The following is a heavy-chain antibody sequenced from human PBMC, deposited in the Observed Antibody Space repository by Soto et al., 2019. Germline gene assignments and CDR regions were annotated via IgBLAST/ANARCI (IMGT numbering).Heavy chain of an antibody. Sequence: EVQLLESGGGLVQPGGSLRLSCAASGFPFSTSAMNWVRQAPGKGLEWVSIISGTSDAAYYAESVKGRFTSSRDNSKNTLDLQMNSLIAEDTAVYYCGKYSGSYPVYNGMNVWGQGTTVTVSS. V-gene: IGHV3-23*01. D-gene: IGHD1-26*01. CDR2: ISGTSDAA. J-gene: IGHJ6*02. CDR1: GFPFSTSA. CDR3: GKYSGSYPVYNGMNV.